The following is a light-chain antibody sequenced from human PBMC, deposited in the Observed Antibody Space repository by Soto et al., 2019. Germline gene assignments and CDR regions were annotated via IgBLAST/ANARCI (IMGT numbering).Light chain of an antibody. Sequence: QSALTQPASVSGAPGQSITISCTGTSSNVGGYNYVSWYQQHPGKAPKLIFFDVSSRSSGVSSRFSGSKSATTASLTISGLAAEDEADYYCSSYTSRSTRVFGGGTKLTVL. CDR1: SSNVGGYNY. J-gene: IGLJ3*02. CDR3: SSYTSRSTRV. V-gene: IGLV2-14*03. CDR2: DVS.